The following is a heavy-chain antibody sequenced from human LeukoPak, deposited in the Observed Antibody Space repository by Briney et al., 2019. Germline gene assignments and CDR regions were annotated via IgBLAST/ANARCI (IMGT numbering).Heavy chain of an antibody. J-gene: IGHJ4*02. D-gene: IGHD3-22*01. V-gene: IGHV1-18*01. CDR2: ISAYNGNT. CDR1: GYTFTSYG. Sequence: GASVKVSCKASGYTFTSYGISWVRQAPGQGLEWMGWISAYNGNTNYAQKLQGRVTMTTDTSTSTAYTELRSLRSDDTAVYYCAREARWLVGYYDYWGQGTLVTVSS. CDR3: AREARWLVGYYDY.